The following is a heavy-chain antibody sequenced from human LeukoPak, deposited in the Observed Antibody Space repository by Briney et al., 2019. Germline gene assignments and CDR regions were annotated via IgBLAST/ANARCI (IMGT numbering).Heavy chain of an antibody. CDR3: AKGLDFWIT. Sequence: GGSLRLSCAASGFTFRSYAITWVRQAPGKGLEWVSAISASDYMYYADSVKGRFTISRDNSKNTLYLQMNSLRAEDTALYYCAKGLDFWITWGQGTLVTVSS. D-gene: IGHD3-16*01. CDR1: GFTFRSYA. V-gene: IGHV3-23*01. J-gene: IGHJ4*02. CDR2: ISASDYM.